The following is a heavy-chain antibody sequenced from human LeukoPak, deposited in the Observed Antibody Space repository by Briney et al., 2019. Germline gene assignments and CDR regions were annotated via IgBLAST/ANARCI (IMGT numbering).Heavy chain of an antibody. CDR1: GFTFSNYA. CDR3: AREYYYDSSLAFDI. Sequence: GGSLRLSCAASGFTFSNYAMSWVRQAPGKGLEWVSAIIGSGGTTYYTNSVKGRFTISRDNSKNMLYLQMNSLRAEDTAVYYCAREYYYDSSLAFDIWGQGTMVTVSS. D-gene: IGHD3-22*01. CDR2: IIGSGGTT. V-gene: IGHV3-23*01. J-gene: IGHJ3*02.